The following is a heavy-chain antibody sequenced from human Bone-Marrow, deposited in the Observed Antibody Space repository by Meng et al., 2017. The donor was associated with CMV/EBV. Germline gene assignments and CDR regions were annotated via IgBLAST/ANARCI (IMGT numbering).Heavy chain of an antibody. CDR3: AKSSHSSSSWWFDP. D-gene: IGHD6-6*01. V-gene: IGHV3-43*01. J-gene: IGHJ5*02. CDR1: GFTFDDYT. CDR2: ISWDGAST. Sequence: GTLKIFCAVSGFTFDDYTMHWVRQAPGKGLEWVSLISWDGASTYYADSVKGRSTISRDNSKNSLYLQMNRLRIEDTALYYCAKSSHSSSSWWFDPWGQGTLATVSS.